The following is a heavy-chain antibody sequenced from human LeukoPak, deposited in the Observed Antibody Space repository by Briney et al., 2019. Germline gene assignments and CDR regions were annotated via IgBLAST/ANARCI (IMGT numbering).Heavy chain of an antibody. D-gene: IGHD5-24*01. CDR3: AKLNWGTRDGYNVWYFDL. Sequence: PSETLSLTCSVSGGTIGGYYWSCIWQPPGKGLEWIGYIYYSGNTIYNPSLKSRVTMSVDTSRNQFSLKLSSVTAADTAVYYCAKLNWGTRDGYNVWYFDLWGRGTLVTVSS. CDR2: IYYSGNT. CDR1: GGTIGGYY. J-gene: IGHJ2*01. V-gene: IGHV4-59*08.